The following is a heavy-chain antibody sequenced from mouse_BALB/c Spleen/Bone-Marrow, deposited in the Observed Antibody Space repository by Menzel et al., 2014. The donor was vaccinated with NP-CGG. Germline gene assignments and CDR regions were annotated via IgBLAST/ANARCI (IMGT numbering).Heavy chain of an antibody. Sequence: VQLQQSGAELAKPGASVKMSCKASGYTFTNYWMHWVKQRPGQGLEWIGYINPSTGYTEYNQKFKDKATLTADKSSSTAYMQLSSLTSEDSAVYYCAWGYQRILAYWGQGTLVTVSA. CDR2: INPSTGYT. J-gene: IGHJ3*01. CDR3: AWGYQRILAY. V-gene: IGHV1-7*01. CDR1: GYTFTNYW.